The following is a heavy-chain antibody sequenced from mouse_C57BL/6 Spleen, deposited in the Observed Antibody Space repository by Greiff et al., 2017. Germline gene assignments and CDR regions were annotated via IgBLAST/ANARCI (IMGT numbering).Heavy chain of an antibody. J-gene: IGHJ3*01. D-gene: IGHD2-5*01. CDR2: INPSSGYT. CDR1: GYTFTSYT. CDR3: ARSAYYSNYEPPWFAY. Sequence: VNVVESGAELARPGASVKMSCKASGYTFTSYTMHWVKQRPGQGLEWIGYINPSSGYTKYNQKFKDKATLTADKSSSTAYMQLSSLTSEDSAVXYCARSAYYSNYEPPWFAYWGQGTLGNGSA. V-gene: IGHV1-4*01.